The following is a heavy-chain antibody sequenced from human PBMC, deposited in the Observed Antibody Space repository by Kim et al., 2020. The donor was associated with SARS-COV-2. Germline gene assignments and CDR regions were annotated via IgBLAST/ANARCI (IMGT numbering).Heavy chain of an antibody. CDR3: AKDPASIFGVVNQDY. Sequence: SVKGRFTISRDNSKNTLYLQMNSLRAEDTAVYYCAKDPASIFGVVNQDYWGQGTLVTVSS. D-gene: IGHD3-3*01. V-gene: IGHV3-30*02. J-gene: IGHJ4*02.